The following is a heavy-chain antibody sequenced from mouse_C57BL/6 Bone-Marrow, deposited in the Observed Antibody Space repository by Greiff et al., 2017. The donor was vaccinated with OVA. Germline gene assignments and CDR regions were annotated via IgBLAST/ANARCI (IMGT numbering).Heavy chain of an antibody. CDR3: ARSRDGLLLAY. J-gene: IGHJ3*01. Sequence: QFQLQQSGPALVQPGASVQLSCKSSVSTFPSYDINWVTQRPGPVLAWIGWIYPRDGSTKYNEKFKGKATLTVDTSSSTAYMELHSLTSEDSAVYFCARSRDGLLLAYWGQGTLVTVSA. CDR1: VSTFPSYD. D-gene: IGHD6-1*01. CDR2: IYPRDGST. V-gene: IGHV1-85*01.